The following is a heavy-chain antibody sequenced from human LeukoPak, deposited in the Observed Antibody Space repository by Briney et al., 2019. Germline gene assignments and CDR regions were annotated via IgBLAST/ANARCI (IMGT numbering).Heavy chain of an antibody. D-gene: IGHD4-17*01. J-gene: IGHJ4*02. Sequence: PSETLSLTCTVSGGSISPHYWTWIRQTPGKGLEWIGYVYYNGLTSYNASLRSRLILSVDTARNQVSLKLTSVTAADTAVYCCTREVSTVTFDYWGQGTLVTVSS. V-gene: IGHV4-59*11. CDR3: TREVSTVTFDY. CDR1: GGSISPHY. CDR2: VYYNGLT.